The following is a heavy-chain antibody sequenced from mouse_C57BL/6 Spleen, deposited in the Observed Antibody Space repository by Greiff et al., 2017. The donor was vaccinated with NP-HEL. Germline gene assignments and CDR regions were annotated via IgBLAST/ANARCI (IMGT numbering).Heavy chain of an antibody. CDR3: ARGLRFYYFDY. CDR2: IDPSDSYT. CDR1: GYTFTSYW. Sequence: VQLQQPGAELVKPGASVKLSCKASGYTFTSYWMQWVQQRPGQGLEWIGEIDPSDSYTNYNQKFKGKATLTVDTSSSTAYMQLSSLTSEDSAVYYCARGLRFYYFDYWGQGTTLTVSS. D-gene: IGHD1-1*01. V-gene: IGHV1-50*01. J-gene: IGHJ2*01.